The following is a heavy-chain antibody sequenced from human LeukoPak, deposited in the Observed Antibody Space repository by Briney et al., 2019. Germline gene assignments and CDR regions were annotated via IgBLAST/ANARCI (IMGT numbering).Heavy chain of an antibody. Sequence: ASVKVSRKASGYTFTGYYMHWVRQAPGQGREWMVWINPNSGGTNYAQKFQGRVTMTRDTSISTAYMELSRLRSDDTAVYYCAIFRFHNWFDPWGQGTLVTVSS. CDR2: INPNSGGT. CDR1: GYTFTGYY. D-gene: IGHD2-21*01. CDR3: AIFRFHNWFDP. J-gene: IGHJ5*02. V-gene: IGHV1-2*02.